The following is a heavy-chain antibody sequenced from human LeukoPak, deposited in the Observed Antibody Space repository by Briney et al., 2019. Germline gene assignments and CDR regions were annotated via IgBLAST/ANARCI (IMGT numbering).Heavy chain of an antibody. CDR1: GFTFSSYE. D-gene: IGHD5-18*01. CDR2: ISSSGSTI. Sequence: PGGSLRLSCAASGFTFSSYEMNWVRQAPGKGLEWVSYISSSGSTIYYADSVKGRFTISRDNAKNSLYLQMNSLRAEDTAVYYCARGGYSDGYELDYWGQGTLVTVSS. CDR3: ARGGYSDGYELDY. J-gene: IGHJ4*02. V-gene: IGHV3-48*03.